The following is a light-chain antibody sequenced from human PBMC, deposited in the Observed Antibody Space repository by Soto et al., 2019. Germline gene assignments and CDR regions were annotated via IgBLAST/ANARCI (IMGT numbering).Light chain of an antibody. V-gene: IGLV1-44*01. J-gene: IGLJ1*01. CDR3: ATWDDRLNGDV. CDR1: NSNIGSNT. Sequence: QSVLTQPPSASXTPGQRVTISCSGSNSNIGSNTVTWYQQLPGTAPILLIYSNNQRSSGVPDRFSGSRSGTSGSLAISGLQSEDEADYYCATWDDRLNGDVFGSGTKLTVL. CDR2: SNN.